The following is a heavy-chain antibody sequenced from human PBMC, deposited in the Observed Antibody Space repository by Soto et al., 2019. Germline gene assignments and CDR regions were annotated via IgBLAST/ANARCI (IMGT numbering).Heavy chain of an antibody. J-gene: IGHJ4*02. CDR1: GFTFSSYA. Sequence: GGSLRLSCAASGFTFSSYAMSWVRQAPGKGLEWVSAISGSGGSTYYADSVKGRFTISRDNSKNTLYLQMNSLRAEDTAVYYCAKSQRGVVVTLYYFDYRGQGTLVTVS. V-gene: IGHV3-23*01. CDR2: ISGSGGST. CDR3: AKSQRGVVVTLYYFDY. D-gene: IGHD3-22*01.